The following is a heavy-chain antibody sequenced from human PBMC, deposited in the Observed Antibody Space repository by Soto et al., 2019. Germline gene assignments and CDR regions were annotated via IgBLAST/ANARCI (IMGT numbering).Heavy chain of an antibody. CDR1: GFTFGDYA. CDR2: IRSKAYGGTT. J-gene: IGHJ6*02. D-gene: IGHD6-19*01. CDR3: TRDPFSSGWYVGYYYGMDV. Sequence: GGSLRLSCAASGFTFGDYAMSWFRQAPGKGLEWVGFIRSKAYGGTTEYAASVKGRFTISRDDSKSIAYLQMNSLKTEDTAVYYCTRDPFSSGWYVGYYYGMDVWGQGTTVTVSS. V-gene: IGHV3-49*03.